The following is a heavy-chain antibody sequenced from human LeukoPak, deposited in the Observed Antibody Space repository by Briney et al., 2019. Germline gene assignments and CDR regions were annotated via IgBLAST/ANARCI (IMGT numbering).Heavy chain of an antibody. D-gene: IGHD6-25*01. Sequence: SETLSLTCTVSGGSTSSYYWSWIRQPAGKGLEWIGRIYTSGSTNYNPSLKSRVAISVDKSKNQFSLKLSSVTAADTAVYYCANIAAAGGYFDYWGQGTLVTVSS. CDR3: ANIAAAGGYFDY. V-gene: IGHV4-4*07. J-gene: IGHJ4*02. CDR2: IYTSGST. CDR1: GGSTSSYY.